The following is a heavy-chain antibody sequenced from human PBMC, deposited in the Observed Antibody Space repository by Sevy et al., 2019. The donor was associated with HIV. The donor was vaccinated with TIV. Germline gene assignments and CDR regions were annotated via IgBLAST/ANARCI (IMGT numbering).Heavy chain of an antibody. D-gene: IGHD3-22*01. CDR3: ARNSGYALGYFQH. CDR1: GFTVSSNY. J-gene: IGHJ1*01. Sequence: GGSLRLSCAASGFTVSSNYMSWVRQAPGKGLEWVSVIYSGGSTYYADSVKGRFTSSRDNSKNTLYLQMNSLRAEDTAVYYCARNSGYALGYFQHWGQGTLVTVSS. CDR2: IYSGGST. V-gene: IGHV3-53*01.